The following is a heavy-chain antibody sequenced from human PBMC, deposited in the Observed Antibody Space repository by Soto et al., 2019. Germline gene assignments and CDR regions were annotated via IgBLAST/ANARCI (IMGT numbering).Heavy chain of an antibody. CDR2: IYNSGST. V-gene: IGHV4-28*01. J-gene: IGHJ4*02. Sequence: SETLSLTCAVSGYSVSDSNWWGWIRQPPGKGLEWMGHIYNSGSTYYKSSLKGRVTMSIDTSKNQLSLRLYSVTAVDTAVYYCARKYGIPVAGTFDYWGQG. D-gene: IGHD6-19*01. CDR3: ARKYGIPVAGTFDY. CDR1: GYSVSDSNW.